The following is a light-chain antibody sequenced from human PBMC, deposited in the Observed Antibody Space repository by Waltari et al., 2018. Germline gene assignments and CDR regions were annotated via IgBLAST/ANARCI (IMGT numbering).Light chain of an antibody. CDR2: RAS. CDR3: QQHDSLPAT. V-gene: IGKV3-20*01. J-gene: IGKJ1*01. Sequence: IVLTQSPGSASFSPGESVTLSPRASQTVCSSSLPWYQQKPGKAPRLVIYRASRRASGIPDRFSGSGSGTDFSLTISRLEPEDFAVYYCQQHDSLPATFGQGTKVEIK. CDR1: QTVCSSS.